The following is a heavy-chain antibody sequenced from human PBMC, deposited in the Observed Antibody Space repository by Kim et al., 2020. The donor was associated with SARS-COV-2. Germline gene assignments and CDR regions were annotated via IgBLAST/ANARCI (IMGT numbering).Heavy chain of an antibody. D-gene: IGHD5-18*01. V-gene: IGHV1-3*01. Sequence: ASVKVSCKASGYTFTSYAMHWVRQAPGQRLEWMGWINAGNGNTKYSQKFQGRVTITRDTSASTAYMELSSLRSEDTAVYYCARGWDTAMVIDYWGQGTLVTVSS. J-gene: IGHJ4*02. CDR3: ARGWDTAMVIDY. CDR1: GYTFTSYA. CDR2: INAGNGNT.